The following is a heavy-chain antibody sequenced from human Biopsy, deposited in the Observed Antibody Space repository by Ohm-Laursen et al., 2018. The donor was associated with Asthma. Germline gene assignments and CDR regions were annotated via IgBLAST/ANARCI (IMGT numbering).Heavy chain of an antibody. D-gene: IGHD3-10*01. J-gene: IGHJ6*02. V-gene: IGHV4-61*08. Sequence: GTLSLTCTVSGGSISSGGYYWSWIRQHPGKGLEWIGYIYYSGSTYYNPSLKSRVTISVDTSKNQFSLRLNSVTAADTAVYYCARGPNYHGSGRAPIGMDVWGQGTTVTVSS. CDR1: GGSISSGGYY. CDR2: IYYSGST. CDR3: ARGPNYHGSGRAPIGMDV.